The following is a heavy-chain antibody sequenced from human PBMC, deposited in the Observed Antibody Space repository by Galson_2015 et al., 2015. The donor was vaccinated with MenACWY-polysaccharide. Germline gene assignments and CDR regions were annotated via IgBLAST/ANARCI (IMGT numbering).Heavy chain of an antibody. J-gene: IGHJ5*02. V-gene: IGHV3-9*01. CDR1: GFTFDDYA. CDR3: AKDRTDVEFWVINYDRKRPFDP. D-gene: IGHD3-22*01. Sequence: SLRLSCAASGFTFDDYAMHWVRQAPGKGLEWVSGISWNSGSIGYADSVKGRFTISRDNAKNSLYLQMNSLRAEDTALYYCAKDRTDVEFWVINYDRKRPFDPWGQGTLVTVSS. CDR2: ISWNSGSI.